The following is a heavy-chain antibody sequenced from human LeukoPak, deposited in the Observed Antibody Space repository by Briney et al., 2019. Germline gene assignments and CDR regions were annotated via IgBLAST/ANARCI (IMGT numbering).Heavy chain of an antibody. J-gene: IGHJ5*02. CDR1: GYTFTNYA. V-gene: IGHV7-4-1*02. D-gene: IGHD3-3*01. CDR3: AKNGDFWSAFFFS. CDR2: INTHTGNP. Sequence: ASVKVSCTTSGYTFTNYAMNWVRQAPGQGLEWMGWINTHTGNPTYAQGFTGRSVFSLDTSVNTAYLQITSLKAEDTAVYYCAKNGDFWSAFFFSWGQGTLVTVSS.